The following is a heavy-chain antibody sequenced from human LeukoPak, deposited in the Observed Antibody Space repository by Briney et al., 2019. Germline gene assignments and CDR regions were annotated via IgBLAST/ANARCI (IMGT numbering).Heavy chain of an antibody. CDR3: ASPRPWSGYYRAPGSYYYGMDV. V-gene: IGHV4-34*01. CDR2: INHSGST. Sequence: PSETLSLTCAVYGGSFSGYYWSWIRQPPGKGLEWIGEINHSGSTNYNPSLKSRVTISVDTSKNQFSLKLSSVTAADAAVYYCASPRPWSGYYRAPGSYYYGMDVWGQGTTVTVSS. D-gene: IGHD3-3*01. CDR1: GGSFSGYY. J-gene: IGHJ6*02.